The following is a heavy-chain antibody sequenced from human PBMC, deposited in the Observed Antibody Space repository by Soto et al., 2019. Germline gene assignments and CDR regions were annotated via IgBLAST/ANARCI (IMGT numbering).Heavy chain of an antibody. J-gene: IGHJ4*02. Sequence: GGSLRLSCAASGFTFNTYWMHWVRQAPGKGLEWVSRISTDGTTTGYADSVMGRLTISRDNAKNTVFLQMNSLRAEDTAVYFCIRDRTIVTLFDFWGQGPLVTVSS. CDR1: GFTFNTYW. CDR3: IRDRTIVTLFDF. V-gene: IGHV3-74*01. CDR2: ISTDGTTT. D-gene: IGHD1-26*01.